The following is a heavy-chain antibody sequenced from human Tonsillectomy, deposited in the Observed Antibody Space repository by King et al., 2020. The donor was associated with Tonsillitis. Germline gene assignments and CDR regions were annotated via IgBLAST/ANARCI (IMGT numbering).Heavy chain of an antibody. Sequence: VQLVESGGGVVQPGRSLRLSCAASGFTFSSYAMHWVRQAPGKGLEWVAVISYDGSNKYYADSVKGRFTISRDNSKNTLYLQMNSLRAEDTAVYYCARDLDDLWFGEKAAFDIWGQGTMVTVSS. J-gene: IGHJ3*02. CDR2: ISYDGSNK. CDR3: ARDLDDLWFGEKAAFDI. D-gene: IGHD3-10*01. CDR1: GFTFSSYA. V-gene: IGHV3-30*04.